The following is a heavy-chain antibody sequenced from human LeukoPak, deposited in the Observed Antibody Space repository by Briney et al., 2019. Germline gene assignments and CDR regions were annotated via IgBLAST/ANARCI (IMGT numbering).Heavy chain of an antibody. CDR3: ARGPDYDFWSGSDFDY. CDR1: GYTFTSYD. CDR2: MNPNSGNT. J-gene: IGHJ4*02. V-gene: IGHV1-8*01. Sequence: GASVKVSCKASGYTFTSYDINWVRQATGRGLEWMGWMNPNSGNTGYAQKFQGRVTMTRNTSISTAYMELSSLRSEDTAVYYCARGPDYDFWSGSDFDYWGQGTLVTVSS. D-gene: IGHD3-3*01.